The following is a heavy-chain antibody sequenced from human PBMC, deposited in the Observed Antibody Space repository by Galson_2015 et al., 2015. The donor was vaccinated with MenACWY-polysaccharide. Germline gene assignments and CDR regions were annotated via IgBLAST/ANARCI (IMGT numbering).Heavy chain of an antibody. J-gene: IGHJ4*02. Sequence: SCKASGYTFTDYYMHWVRQAPGQGLEWMGWINGNSGGTNYAQKFQGRVTMTRDTPTSTAYMELSRLMSDDTAVYYCARYETTVTTGGWGYWGQGTLVTVSS. CDR2: INGNSGGT. CDR1: GYTFTDYY. D-gene: IGHD4-17*01. CDR3: ARYETTVTTGGWGY. V-gene: IGHV1-2*02.